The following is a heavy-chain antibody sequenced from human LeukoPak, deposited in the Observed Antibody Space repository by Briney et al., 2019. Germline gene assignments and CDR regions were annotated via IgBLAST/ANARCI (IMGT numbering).Heavy chain of an antibody. Sequence: SETLSLTCAVSGYSIRSGYYWGWIRQPPGKGLEWIGSIYHSGSTYYNPSLKSRVTISVDTSKNQFSLKLSSVTAADTAVYYCARTAGRITIFGVLDRYYFDYWGQGTLVTASS. V-gene: IGHV4-38-2*01. CDR3: ARTAGRITIFGVLDRYYFDY. CDR2: IYHSGST. D-gene: IGHD3-3*01. J-gene: IGHJ4*02. CDR1: GYSIRSGYY.